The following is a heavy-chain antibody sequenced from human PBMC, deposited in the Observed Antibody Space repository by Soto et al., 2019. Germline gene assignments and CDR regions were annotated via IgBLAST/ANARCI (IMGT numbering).Heavy chain of an antibody. D-gene: IGHD6-19*01. CDR2: IIPIFGTA. V-gene: IGHV1-69*13. CDR3: ARDQDSSGWYRSAFDI. J-gene: IGHJ3*02. Sequence: GASVKVSCKASGGTFSSYAISWVRQAPGQGLEWMGGIIPIFGTANYAQKFQGRVTITADESTSTAYMELSSLRSEDTAVYYCARDQDSSGWYRSAFDIWGQGTMVTV. CDR1: GGTFSSYA.